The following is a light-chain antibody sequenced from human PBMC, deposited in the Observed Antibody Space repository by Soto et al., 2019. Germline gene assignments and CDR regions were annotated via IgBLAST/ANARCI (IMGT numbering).Light chain of an antibody. J-gene: IGLJ1*01. CDR2: SNN. V-gene: IGLV1-44*01. CDR1: SSNIGRNT. CDR3: AAWDYSLNTLV. Sequence: QSLLTQPPSASGTPGQRVTISCSGSSSNIGRNTVNWYHRLPGTAPKLLIYSNNQRPSGVPDRFSGSRSGTSASLAITGLQSEDEADYSCAAWDYSLNTLVLGTGTKVTVL.